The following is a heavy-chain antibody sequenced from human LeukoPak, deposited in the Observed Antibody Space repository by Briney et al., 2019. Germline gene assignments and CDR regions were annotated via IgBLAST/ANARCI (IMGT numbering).Heavy chain of an antibody. CDR2: IRYDGSNK. CDR3: AKVSVVPAAPGVDI. CDR1: GFTFSSYG. V-gene: IGHV3-30*02. Sequence: GRSLRLSCAASGFTFSSYGMHWVRQAPGKGLEWVAFIRYDGSNKYYADSVKGRFTISRDNSKNTLYLQMNSLRAEDTAVYYCAKVSVVPAAPGVDIWGQGTMVTVSS. D-gene: IGHD2-2*01. J-gene: IGHJ3*02.